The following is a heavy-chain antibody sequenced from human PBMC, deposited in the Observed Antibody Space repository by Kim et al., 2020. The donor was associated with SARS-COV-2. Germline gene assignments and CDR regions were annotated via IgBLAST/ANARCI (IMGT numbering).Heavy chain of an antibody. D-gene: IGHD1-26*01. CDR2: YSATT. V-gene: IGHV4-39*01. J-gene: IGHJ4*02. CDR3: ARLNGADY. Sequence: YSATTYYHPSLKNRVTISVDTSKIQFSLNLSSVTAADTAVYYCARLNGADYWGQGTLVTVSS.